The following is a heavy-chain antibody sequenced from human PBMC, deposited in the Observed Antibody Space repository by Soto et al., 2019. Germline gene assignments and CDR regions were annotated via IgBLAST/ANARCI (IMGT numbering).Heavy chain of an antibody. CDR3: ARDFDSSGYYYRGNDY. V-gene: IGHV1-18*01. D-gene: IGHD3-22*01. Sequence: VKVSCKTSGYTFTSYGISWVRQAPGQGLEWMGWISAYNGYTNYAQKLQGRVSMTTDTSTSTAYMELGSLRSDDTAVYYCARDFDSSGYYYRGNDYWGQGTLVTVSS. CDR2: ISAYNGYT. CDR1: GYTFTSYG. J-gene: IGHJ4*02.